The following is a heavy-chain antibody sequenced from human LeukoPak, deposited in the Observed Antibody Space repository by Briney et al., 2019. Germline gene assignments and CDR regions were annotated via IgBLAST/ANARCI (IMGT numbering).Heavy chain of an antibody. CDR2: INHSGST. Sequence: ASETLSLTCAVYGGSFSGYYWSWTRQPPGKGLEWIGEINHSGSTNYNPSLKSRVTISVDTSKNQFSLKLSSVTAADTAVYYCARGVAAAGIGPYYFDYWGQGTLVTVSS. J-gene: IGHJ4*02. V-gene: IGHV4-34*01. CDR3: ARGVAAAGIGPYYFDY. D-gene: IGHD6-13*01. CDR1: GGSFSGYY.